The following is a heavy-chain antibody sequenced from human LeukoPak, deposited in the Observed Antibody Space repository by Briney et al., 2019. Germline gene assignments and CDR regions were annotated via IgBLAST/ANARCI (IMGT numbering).Heavy chain of an antibody. CDR1: GYTFTGYY. V-gene: IGHV1-2*02. CDR3: ARGRGRVAGTVKINDAFDI. CDR2: INPNSGGT. Sequence: ASVKVSCKASGYTFTGYYMHWVRQAPGQGLEWMGWINPNSGGTNYAQKFQGRVTSTRDTSISTAYMELSRLRSDDTAVYYCARGRGRVAGTVKINDAFDIWGQGTMVTVSS. D-gene: IGHD6-19*01. J-gene: IGHJ3*02.